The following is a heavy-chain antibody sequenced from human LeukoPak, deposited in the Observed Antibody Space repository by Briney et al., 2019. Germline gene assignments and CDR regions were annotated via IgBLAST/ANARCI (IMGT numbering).Heavy chain of an antibody. Sequence: SETLSLTCTVSGGSTSSSSYYRGWIRQPPGKGLEWIGSIYYSGSPYYNPSLKSRVTISVDTSKKKFSLKLSSVTAADTVVYYCARHVGFITMVRGVINNNWFDPWGQGTLVTVSS. CDR1: GGSTSSSSYY. D-gene: IGHD3-10*01. CDR3: ARHVGFITMVRGVINNNWFDP. CDR2: IYYSGSP. J-gene: IGHJ5*02. V-gene: IGHV4-39*01.